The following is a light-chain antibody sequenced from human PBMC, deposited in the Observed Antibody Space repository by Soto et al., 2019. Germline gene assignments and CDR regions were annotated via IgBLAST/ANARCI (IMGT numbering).Light chain of an antibody. J-gene: IGKJ2*01. V-gene: IGKV1-5*03. CDR3: QQYNSYSRT. Sequence: DIQMTQSPSTLSASVGDSVTITCRASQSISSWLAWYQQKPGKAPKLLICEASSLESGVPSRFSGSASGTVFTLTISSLQPDDFATYYCQQYNSYSRTFGQGTKLEI. CDR2: EAS. CDR1: QSISSW.